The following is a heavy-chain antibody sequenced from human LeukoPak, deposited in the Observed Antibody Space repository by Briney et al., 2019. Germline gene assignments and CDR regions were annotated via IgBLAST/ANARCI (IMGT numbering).Heavy chain of an antibody. Sequence: GGSLRLSCAAYGFTFSSYAMSWVRQAPGKGLEWVSAISGSGGSTYYADSVKGRFTISRDNSKNTLYLQMNSLRAEDTAVYYCAKGPNSSGWYVVDYWGQGTLVTVSS. D-gene: IGHD6-19*01. V-gene: IGHV3-23*01. J-gene: IGHJ4*02. CDR2: ISGSGGST. CDR1: GFTFSSYA. CDR3: AKGPNSSGWYVVDY.